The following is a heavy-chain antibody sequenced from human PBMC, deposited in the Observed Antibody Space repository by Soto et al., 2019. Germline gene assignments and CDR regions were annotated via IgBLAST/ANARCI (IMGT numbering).Heavy chain of an antibody. D-gene: IGHD6-13*01. J-gene: IGHJ6*02. CDR1: GGTFSSYA. V-gene: IGHV1-69*01. CDR2: IIPIFGTA. CDR3: ARDLMEQQLASYYYYGMDV. Sequence: QVQLVQSGAEVKKPGSSVKVSCKASGGTFSSYAISWVRQAPGQGLEWMGGIIPIFGTAHYAQKFQGRVTITADESTSTAYMELSSLRSEDTAVYYCARDLMEQQLASYYYYGMDVWGQGTTVTVSS.